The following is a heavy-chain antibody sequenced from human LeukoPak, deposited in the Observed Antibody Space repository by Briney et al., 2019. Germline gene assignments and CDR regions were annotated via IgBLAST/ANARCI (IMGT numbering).Heavy chain of an antibody. J-gene: IGHJ4*02. CDR3: ASSTTVTTFYFDY. V-gene: IGHV4-30-2*01. CDR1: GGSISSGGYS. Sequence: SQTLSLTCAVSGGSISSGGYSWSWIRQPPGKGLEWVGYIYHSGSTYYNPSLKSRVTISVDRSKNQFSLKLSSVTAADTAVCYCASSTTVTTFYFDYWGQGTLVTVSS. CDR2: IYHSGST. D-gene: IGHD4-11*01.